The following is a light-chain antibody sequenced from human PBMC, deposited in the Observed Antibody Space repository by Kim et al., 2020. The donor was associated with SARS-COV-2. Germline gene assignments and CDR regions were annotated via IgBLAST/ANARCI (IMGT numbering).Light chain of an antibody. CDR1: QGIGND. CDR2: AAS. CDR3: LQDYNYPLT. Sequence: ASLGDTVTITCRASQGIGNDLSWYQQKPGGAPNLLISAASTLQSGVPSRFSGSGSGTDFTLTISSLQPEDFATYYCLQDYNYPLTFGQGTKVDIK. J-gene: IGKJ1*01. V-gene: IGKV1-6*01.